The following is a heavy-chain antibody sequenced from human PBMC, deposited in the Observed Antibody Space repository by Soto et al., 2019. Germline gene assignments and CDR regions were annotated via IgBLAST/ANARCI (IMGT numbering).Heavy chain of an antibody. J-gene: IGHJ6*02. CDR1: GGTFSSYA. CDR2: IIPIFGTA. CDR3: ARDLKRYYDSSGYGYYYYGMDV. V-gene: IGHV1-69*13. Sequence: ASVKVSCKASGGTFSSYAISWVRQAPGQGXEWMGGIIPIFGTANYAQKFQGRVTITADESTSTAYMELSSLRSEDTAVYYCARDLKRYYDSSGYGYYYYGMDVWGQGTTVTVCS. D-gene: IGHD3-22*01.